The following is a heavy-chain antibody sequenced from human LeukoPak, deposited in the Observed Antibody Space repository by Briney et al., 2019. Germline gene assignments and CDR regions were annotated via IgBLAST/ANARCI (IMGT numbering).Heavy chain of an antibody. CDR3: VIDREWLQFHY. Sequence: GGSLRLSCAASGFTFSSYGMSWVRQAPGKGLEWVSAISGSGGSTYYADSVKGRFTISRDNSKNTLYLQMNSLRAEDTAVYYCVIDREWLQFHYWGPGTLVSVSS. CDR2: ISGSGGST. J-gene: IGHJ4*02. V-gene: IGHV3-23*01. CDR1: GFTFSSYG. D-gene: IGHD3-3*01.